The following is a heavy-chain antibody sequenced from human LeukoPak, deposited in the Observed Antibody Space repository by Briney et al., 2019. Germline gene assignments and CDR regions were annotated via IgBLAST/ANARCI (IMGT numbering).Heavy chain of an antibody. J-gene: IGHJ4*02. Sequence: GGSLRLSCAASGFTFTRYWMHWVRQAPGKGLVWVSRINGDGTSTDYADSVKGRFTISRDNAKNTLYLQINGLRTEDTAVYYCVRLLDSDYWGQGTLVTVSS. CDR2: INGDGTST. CDR3: VRLLDSDY. V-gene: IGHV3-74*01. D-gene: IGHD2-15*01. CDR1: GFTFTRYW.